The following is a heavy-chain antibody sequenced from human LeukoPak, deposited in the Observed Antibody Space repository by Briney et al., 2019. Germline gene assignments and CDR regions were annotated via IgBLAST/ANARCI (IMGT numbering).Heavy chain of an antibody. CDR2: INPNSGGT. V-gene: IGHV1-2*02. D-gene: IGHD3-22*01. CDR1: GYTFTGYY. J-gene: IGHJ4*02. CDR3: AREASAYYSRWFDY. Sequence: ASVKVSCKASGYTFTGYYMHWVRQAPGQGLEWMGWINPNSGGTNYAQDFHGRVTMTRDTSISTAYMELSRLRSDDTAVYFCAREASAYYSRWFDYWGQGTLVTVSS.